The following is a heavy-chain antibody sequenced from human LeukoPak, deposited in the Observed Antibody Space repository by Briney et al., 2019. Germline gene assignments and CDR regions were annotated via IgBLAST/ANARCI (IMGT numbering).Heavy chain of an antibody. Sequence: GGSLRLSCVASGFTFSSYSMNWVRQAPGKGLVWVSRINSDGINTSYADSVKGRFTISGDNAKNTLYLQMSSLRAEDTAVYYCARIADYGSGFELWGQGTLVTVSS. V-gene: IGHV3-74*01. J-gene: IGHJ4*02. CDR2: INSDGINT. CDR3: ARIADYGSGFEL. CDR1: GFTFSSYS. D-gene: IGHD3-10*01.